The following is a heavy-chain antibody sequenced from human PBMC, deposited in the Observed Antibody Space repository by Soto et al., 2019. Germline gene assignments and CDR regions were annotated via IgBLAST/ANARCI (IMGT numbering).Heavy chain of an antibody. CDR2: IYYSGST. J-gene: IGHJ4*02. CDR1: GGSVSSGSYY. Sequence: PSETLSLTCTVSGGSVSSGSYYWSWIRQPPGKGLEWIGYIYYSGSTNYNPSLKSRVTISVDTSKNQFSLKLSSVTAADTAVYYCARGDYYDSSGYFPDYWGQGTLVTVSS. CDR3: ARGDYYDSSGYFPDY. V-gene: IGHV4-61*01. D-gene: IGHD3-22*01.